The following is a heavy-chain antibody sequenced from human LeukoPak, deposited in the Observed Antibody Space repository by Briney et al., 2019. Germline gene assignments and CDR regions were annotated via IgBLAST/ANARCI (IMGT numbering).Heavy chain of an antibody. D-gene: IGHD3-22*01. V-gene: IGHV5-51*01. CDR1: GYSFTNYW. CDR3: ALYSSGYWFDP. Sequence: GESLKISCKGSGYSFTNYWGGWVRQMPGKGLERMGIIYPGDSDTRYSPSFQGQVTISADRSISTAYLQWSSLKASDTAMYYCALYSSGYWFDPWGQGTLVTVSS. CDR2: IYPGDSDT. J-gene: IGHJ5*02.